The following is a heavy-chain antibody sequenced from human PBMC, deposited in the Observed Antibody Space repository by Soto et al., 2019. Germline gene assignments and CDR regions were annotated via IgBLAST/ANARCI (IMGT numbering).Heavy chain of an antibody. CDR3: ARGNQYYYGSGSYYNNWFDP. CDR2: INHSGSI. J-gene: IGHJ5*02. D-gene: IGHD3-10*01. CDR1: GGSFSGYY. Sequence: SETLSLTCAVYGGSFSGYYWSWIRQPPGKGLEWIGEINHSGSINYNPSLKSRVTISVDTSKNQFSLKLSSVTAADTAVYYCARGNQYYYGSGSYYNNWFDPWGQGTLVTVSS. V-gene: IGHV4-34*01.